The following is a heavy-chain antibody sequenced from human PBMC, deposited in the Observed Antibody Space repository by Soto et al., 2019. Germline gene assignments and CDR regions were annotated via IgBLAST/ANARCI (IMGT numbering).Heavy chain of an antibody. CDR3: ARRSHYAYYYYGMEV. CDR1: GFTFSSYA. CDR2: ISGSGGST. J-gene: IGHJ6*02. Sequence: GSLRLSCAASGFTFSSYAMSWVRQAPGKGLEWVSAISGSGGSTYYGDSVKGRFTISRDNSKNTLYLQMNSLRAEDTAVYSCARRSHYAYYYYGMEVWGQGTTVTVSS. D-gene: IGHD4-17*01. V-gene: IGHV3-23*01.